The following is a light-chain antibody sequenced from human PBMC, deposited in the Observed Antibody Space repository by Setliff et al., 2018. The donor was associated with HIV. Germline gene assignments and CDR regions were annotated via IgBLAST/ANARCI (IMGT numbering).Light chain of an antibody. J-gene: IGLJ1*01. Sequence: QSALTQPASVSGSPGQSITISCTGTSSDIGAYHYVSWYQQHPGKAPKVMIYDVRKRPSGVSNRFSGSKSGNTASLTISVLQAEDEAAYYCSSYVNINTLVFGTGTKGTVL. CDR2: DVR. CDR1: SSDIGAYHY. CDR3: SSYVNINTLV. V-gene: IGLV2-14*03.